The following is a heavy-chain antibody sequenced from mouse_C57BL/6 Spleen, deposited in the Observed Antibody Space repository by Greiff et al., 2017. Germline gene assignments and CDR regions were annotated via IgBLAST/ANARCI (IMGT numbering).Heavy chain of an antibody. Sequence: EVHLVESEGGLVQPGSSMKLSCTASGFTFSDYYMAWVRQVPEKGLEWVANINYDGSSTYYLDSLKSRFIISRDNAKNILYLQMSSLKSEDTATYYCAREDGSRGWAMDYWGQGTSVTVSS. CDR2: INYDGSST. J-gene: IGHJ4*01. D-gene: IGHD1-1*01. CDR1: GFTFSDYY. V-gene: IGHV5-16*01. CDR3: AREDGSRGWAMDY.